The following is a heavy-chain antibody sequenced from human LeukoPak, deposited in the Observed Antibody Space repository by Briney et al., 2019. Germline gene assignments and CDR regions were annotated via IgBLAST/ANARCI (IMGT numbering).Heavy chain of an antibody. CDR2: IIPILGIA. CDR1: GGTFSSYA. CDR3: ARGCSSTSCADDAFDI. D-gene: IGHD2-2*01. J-gene: IGHJ3*02. Sequence: ASVKVSCKASGGTFSSYAISWGRQAPGQGPEWMGRIIPILGIANYAQKFQGRVTITADKSTSTAYMELSSLRSEDTAVYYCARGCSSTSCADDAFDIWGQGTMVTVSS. V-gene: IGHV1-69*04.